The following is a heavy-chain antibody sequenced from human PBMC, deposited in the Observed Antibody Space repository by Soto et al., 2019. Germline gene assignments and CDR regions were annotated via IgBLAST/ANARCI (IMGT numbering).Heavy chain of an antibody. CDR3: ASSYYDFWSGPAWDY. V-gene: IGHV4-39*01. D-gene: IGHD3-3*01. Sequence: SETLSLTCTVSGGSISSSSYYWGWIRQPPGKGLEWIGSIYYSGSTYYNPSLKSRVTISVDTSKNQFSLKLSSVTAADTAVYYCASSYYDFWSGPAWDYWGQGTLV. CDR2: IYYSGST. J-gene: IGHJ4*02. CDR1: GGSISSSSYY.